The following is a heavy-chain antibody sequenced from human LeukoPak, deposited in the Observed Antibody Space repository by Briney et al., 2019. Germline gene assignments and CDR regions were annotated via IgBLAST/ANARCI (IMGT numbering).Heavy chain of an antibody. CDR3: ARGPDYDSSGPIE. J-gene: IGHJ3*01. D-gene: IGHD3-22*01. V-gene: IGHV4-30-2*01. CDR2: IYHSGST. CDR1: GVSISSGGYS. Sequence: PSETLSLTCAVSGVSISSGGYSWSWIRQPPGKGLEWIGYIYHSGSTYYNPSLKSRVTISVDRSKNQFSLKLSSVTAADTAVYYCARGPDYDSSGPIEWGQGTMVTVSS.